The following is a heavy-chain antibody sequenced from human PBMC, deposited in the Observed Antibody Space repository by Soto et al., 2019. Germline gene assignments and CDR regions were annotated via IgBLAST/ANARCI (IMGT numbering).Heavy chain of an antibody. V-gene: IGHV3-7*05. CDR1: GFTFGNYW. J-gene: IGHJ3*02. Sequence: EVHLVESGGGLVQPGGSLRLSCAASGFTFGNYWMTWVRQAPGKGLEWVANIKGDGSAKSYLDSVRGRFTVSRDNAENSLFLQMNILRAEDTALYYCARDVSPGSSGYYLEAFDIWGQGTMVTVS. CDR2: IKGDGSAK. D-gene: IGHD6-25*01. CDR3: ARDVSPGSSGYYLEAFDI.